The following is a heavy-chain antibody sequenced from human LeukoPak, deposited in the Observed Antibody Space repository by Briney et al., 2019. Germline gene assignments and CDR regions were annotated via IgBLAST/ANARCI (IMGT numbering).Heavy chain of an antibody. CDR1: GFTFSHHG. CDR3: AKDRGGVVVRAFDY. CDR2: ISHDGNNQ. V-gene: IGHV3-30*12. D-gene: IGHD3-22*01. Sequence: GGSLRLSCAASGFTFSHHGMHWVRQAPGKGLEWVAVISHDGNNQFYADSVKGRFTISRDNSKNTLYLQMNSLRVEDTALYYCAKDRGGVVVRAFDYWGQGTLVTVSS. J-gene: IGHJ4*02.